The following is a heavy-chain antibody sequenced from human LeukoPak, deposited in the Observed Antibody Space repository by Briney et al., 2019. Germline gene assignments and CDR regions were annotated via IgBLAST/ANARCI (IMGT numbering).Heavy chain of an antibody. D-gene: IGHD2/OR15-2a*01. CDR1: GFTFTISA. V-gene: IGHV1-58*02. CDR3: AAGRTFTHWFDP. J-gene: IGHJ5*02. Sequence: SVKVSCKASGFTFTISAMQWVRQARGQRRGWIGWIVVGVGNTNYAQKFQERVTITRDMSTSTAYMELSSLRSEDTAVYYCAAGRTFTHWFDPWGQGTLVTVSS. CDR2: IVVGVGNT.